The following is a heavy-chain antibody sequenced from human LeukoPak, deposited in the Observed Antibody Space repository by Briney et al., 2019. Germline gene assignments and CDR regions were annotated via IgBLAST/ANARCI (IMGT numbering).Heavy chain of an antibody. Sequence: GESLKISCKASGYSFTGYWIGWVRQMPGKGLEWMGIIYPGDSDTRYSPSFQGQVTISADKSISTAYLQWSSLKASDTAMYYCARPDEGVYSSSSHWGQGTLVTVSS. CDR1: GYSFTGYW. D-gene: IGHD6-6*01. CDR3: ARPDEGVYSSSSH. J-gene: IGHJ4*02. V-gene: IGHV5-51*01. CDR2: IYPGDSDT.